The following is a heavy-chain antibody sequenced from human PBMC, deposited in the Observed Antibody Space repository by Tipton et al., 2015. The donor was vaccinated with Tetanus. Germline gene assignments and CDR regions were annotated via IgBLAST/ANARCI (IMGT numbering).Heavy chain of an antibody. D-gene: IGHD6-13*01. CDR1: GDSISSFY. Sequence: TLSLTCSVSGDSISSFYWSWIRQPAGKGLEWIGRIYTSGSTNYNPSLKSRVTMSVDTSKRQFSLKLNSVTAADTAVYYCARGWGSSWYYFDYWGQGTLVTVSS. CDR3: ARGWGSSWYYFDY. J-gene: IGHJ4*02. V-gene: IGHV4-4*07. CDR2: IYTSGST.